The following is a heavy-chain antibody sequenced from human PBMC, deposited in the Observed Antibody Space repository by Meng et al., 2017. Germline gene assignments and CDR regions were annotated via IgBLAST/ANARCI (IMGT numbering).Heavy chain of an antibody. Sequence: LRLSCTVSGGSISSGSYYWSWIRQPAGKGLEWIGRIYTSGSTNYNPSLKSRVTISVDTSKNQFSLKLSSVTAADTAVYYCARDLMTTDIWGQGTLVTVSS. CDR1: GGSISSGSYY. CDR3: ARDLMTTDI. D-gene: IGHD4-17*01. J-gene: IGHJ4*02. CDR2: IYTSGST. V-gene: IGHV4-61*02.